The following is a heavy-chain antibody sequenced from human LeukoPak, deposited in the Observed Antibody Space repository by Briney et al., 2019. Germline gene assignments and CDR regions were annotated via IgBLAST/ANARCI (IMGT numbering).Heavy chain of an antibody. V-gene: IGHV4-31*03. CDR1: GGSISSGGYY. CDR3: ASYYDSSGYGGPSLGFDY. J-gene: IGHJ4*02. D-gene: IGHD3-22*01. Sequence: PSQTLSLTCTVSGGSISSGGYYWSWIRQHPGEGLEWIGYIYYSGSTYYNPSLKSRVTISVDTSKNRFSLKLSSVTAADTAVYYCASYYDSSGYGGPSLGFDYWGQETLVTVSS. CDR2: IYYSGST.